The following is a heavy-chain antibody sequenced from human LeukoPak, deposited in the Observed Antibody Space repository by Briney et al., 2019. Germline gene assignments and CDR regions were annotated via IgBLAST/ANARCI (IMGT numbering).Heavy chain of an antibody. J-gene: IGHJ4*02. CDR1: GYTFTSYY. Sequence: ASVKVSCKASGYTFTSYYMHWVRQAPGQGLEWMGIINPSGGSTSYAQKFQGRVTMTRDTSTSTVYMELSSLRSEDMAVYYCARIVRRYYDSSGYIDYWGQGTLVTVSS. CDR3: ARIVRRYYDSSGYIDY. D-gene: IGHD3-22*01. CDR2: INPSGGST. V-gene: IGHV1-46*01.